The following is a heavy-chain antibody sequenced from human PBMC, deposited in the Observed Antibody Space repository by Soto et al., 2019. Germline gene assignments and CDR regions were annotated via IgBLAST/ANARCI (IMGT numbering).Heavy chain of an antibody. CDR3: AKAGGGSGWYDFPDAFDI. Sequence: QVQLVQSGAEVKKPGSSVKVSCKASGGTFSSYAISWVRQAPGQGLEWMGGIIPIFGTANYALKFQGRVTITAEESTSTAYMELSSLRSEDTAVYYCAKAGGGSGWYDFPDAFDIWGQGTMVTVSS. D-gene: IGHD6-19*01. V-gene: IGHV1-69*12. CDR2: IIPIFGTA. J-gene: IGHJ3*02. CDR1: GGTFSSYA.